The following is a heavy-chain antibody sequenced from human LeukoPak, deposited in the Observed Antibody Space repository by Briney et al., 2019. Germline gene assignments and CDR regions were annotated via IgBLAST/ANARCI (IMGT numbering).Heavy chain of an antibody. CDR3: ARGLEVTYYMDV. V-gene: IGHV3-9*01. D-gene: IGHD3-10*01. CDR2: ISWNSGSI. Sequence: GGSLRLSCAASEFTFNNYWMSWVRQAPGKGLEWVSGISWNSGSIGYADSVKGRFTISRDNAKNSLYLQMNSLRAEDTALYYCARGLEVTYYMDVWGKGTTVTISS. CDR1: EFTFNNYW. J-gene: IGHJ6*03.